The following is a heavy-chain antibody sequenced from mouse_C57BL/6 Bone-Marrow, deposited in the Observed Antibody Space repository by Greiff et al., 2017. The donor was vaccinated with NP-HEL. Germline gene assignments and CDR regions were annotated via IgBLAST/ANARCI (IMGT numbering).Heavy chain of an antibody. CDR1: GYAFSSYW. CDR3: ARSSIYYDYAEYWYFDV. Sequence: VQLQQSGAELVKPGASVKISCKASGYAFSSYWMNWVKQRPGKGLEWIGQIYPGDGDTNYNGKFKGKATLTADKSSSTAYMQLSSLTSEDSAVYFCARSSIYYDYAEYWYFDVWAQGPRSPSPQ. J-gene: IGHJ1*03. V-gene: IGHV1-80*01. CDR2: IYPGDGDT. D-gene: IGHD2-4*01.